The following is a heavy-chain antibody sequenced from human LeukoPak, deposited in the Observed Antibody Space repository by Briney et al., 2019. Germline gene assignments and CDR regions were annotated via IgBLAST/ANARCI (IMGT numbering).Heavy chain of an antibody. D-gene: IGHD3-22*01. CDR3: YYRVSSGYLT. CDR2: INPNSGGT. J-gene: IGHJ4*02. Sequence: ASVKVSCKASGYTFTGYYMHWVRQAPGQGLDWMGWINPNSGGTYYAQKFQGRVSMTRDTSISTAYMELSSLRSDDTAVYYCYYRVSSGYLTWGQGTLVAVSS. CDR1: GYTFTGYY. V-gene: IGHV1-2*02.